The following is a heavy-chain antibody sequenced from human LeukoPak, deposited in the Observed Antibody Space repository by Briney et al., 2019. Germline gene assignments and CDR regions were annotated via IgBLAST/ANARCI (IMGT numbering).Heavy chain of an antibody. CDR1: GGSISPNY. CDR2: IYYTGST. V-gene: IGHV4-59*01. D-gene: IGHD3-22*01. Sequence: SETLSLTCTVSGGSISPNYWSWIRQPPGKGLEWIGYIYYTGSTNFNPSLKSRLTISIDTSKSLFSLKLPSLTAADTALYYWSRLLGYDSSGYPDTFDIWGQGTMVTVSS. J-gene: IGHJ3*02. CDR3: SRLLGYDSSGYPDTFDI.